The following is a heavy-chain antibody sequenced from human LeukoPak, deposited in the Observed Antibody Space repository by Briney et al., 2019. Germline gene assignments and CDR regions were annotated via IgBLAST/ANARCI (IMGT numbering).Heavy chain of an antibody. CDR3: ARDERSWFDP. CDR1: GASIRSYY. Sequence: SETLSLTRTVSGASIRSYYWSWIRQPPGKGLEWIGYIYYSGSTNYNPSLKSRVTISLDTSKNQFSLRLSSVTAADTAVYYCARDERSWFDPWGQGTLVTVST. V-gene: IGHV4-59*01. J-gene: IGHJ5*02. CDR2: IYYSGST.